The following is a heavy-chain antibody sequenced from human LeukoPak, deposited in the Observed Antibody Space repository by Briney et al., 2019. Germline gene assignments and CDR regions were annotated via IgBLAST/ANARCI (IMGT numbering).Heavy chain of an antibody. CDR1: GFTFDDYA. CDR2: ISWNSGSI. D-gene: IGHD3-22*01. Sequence: GGSLRLSCAASGFTFDDYAMHWVRQAPGKGLEWVSGISWNSGSIGYADSVKGRFTISRDNAKNSLYLQMNSLRAEGTALYYCAKDRRYYDSSGNFDYWGQGTLVTVSS. CDR3: AKDRRYYDSSGNFDY. V-gene: IGHV3-9*01. J-gene: IGHJ4*02.